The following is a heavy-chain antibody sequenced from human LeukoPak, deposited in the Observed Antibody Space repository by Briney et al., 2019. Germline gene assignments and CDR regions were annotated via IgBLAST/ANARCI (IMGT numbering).Heavy chain of an antibody. CDR3: AREGLSSSWYAKYFQH. CDR2: IRDDGDDQ. J-gene: IGHJ1*01. D-gene: IGHD6-13*01. CDR1: GFSFRNYG. Sequence: GGSLRLSCAASGFSFRNYGMYWVRQAPGKGLEWVSFIRDDGDDQYYADSVKGRFTISRDNTKNALFLQMNSLRAEDTAVYYCAREGLSSSWYAKYFQHWGQGTLVTVSS. V-gene: IGHV3-30*02.